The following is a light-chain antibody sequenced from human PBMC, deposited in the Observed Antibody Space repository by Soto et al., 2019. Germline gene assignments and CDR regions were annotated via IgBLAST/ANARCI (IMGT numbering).Light chain of an antibody. Sequence: AIRLTQSPSSLSASTGDRVTPTCRASQGISSYLAWYQQKPGKAPKLLIYAASTLQSGAPSRFSGSGSGTDLTLTISCLQPEDFATYYCQQYNSYSSWTFGQGTKVDI. CDR1: QGISSY. CDR2: AAS. V-gene: IGKV1-8*01. CDR3: QQYNSYSSWT. J-gene: IGKJ1*01.